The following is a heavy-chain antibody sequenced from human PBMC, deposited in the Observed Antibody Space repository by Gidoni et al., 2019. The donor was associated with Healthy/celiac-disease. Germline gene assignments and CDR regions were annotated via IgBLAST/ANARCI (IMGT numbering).Heavy chain of an antibody. CDR3: ARKILLWFGDGGTFDY. V-gene: IGHV4-39*07. CDR2: IYSSGST. J-gene: IGHJ4*02. CDR1: GGFISSRSYY. Sequence: QLLLQESAPGLVTPSATLSLTCTGTGGFISSRSYYCGWIRQPPGKWLEWIWSIYSSGSTNYNPSLKSRVTISVDTSNNQFSLKLSSVTAADTAVYYCARKILLWFGDGGTFDYWGQGTLVTVSS. D-gene: IGHD3-10*01.